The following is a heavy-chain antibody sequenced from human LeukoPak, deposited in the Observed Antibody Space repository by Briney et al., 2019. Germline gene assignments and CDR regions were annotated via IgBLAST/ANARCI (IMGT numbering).Heavy chain of an antibody. D-gene: IGHD3-16*02. J-gene: IGHJ4*02. CDR1: GFTFSGYP. CDR2: ISYDGSNK. CDR3: ARESYVWGSYRYYFDY. V-gene: IGHV3-30-3*01. Sequence: GGSLRLSCAASGFTFSGYPIHWVRQAPGKGLEWVAVISYDGSNKYYADSVKGRFTISRDNSKNTLYLQMNSLRAEDTAVYYCARESYVWGSYRYYFDYWGQGTLVTVSS.